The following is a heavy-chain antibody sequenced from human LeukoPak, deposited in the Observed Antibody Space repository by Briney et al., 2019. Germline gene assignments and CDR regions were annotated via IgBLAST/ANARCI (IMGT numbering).Heavy chain of an antibody. J-gene: IGHJ4*02. CDR3: ARGYAPGASDY. D-gene: IGHD3-16*01. CDR2: LNPSVGST. V-gene: IGHV1-46*01. CDR1: GYTFTSYY. Sequence: ASVKVSCKASGYTFTSYYMHWVRQAPGQGLEWVGTLNPSVGSTTYAQKFQGRVTLTRDTSTSTVYMDLSSLRSEDTAVYYCARGYAPGASDYWGQGTLVTVSS.